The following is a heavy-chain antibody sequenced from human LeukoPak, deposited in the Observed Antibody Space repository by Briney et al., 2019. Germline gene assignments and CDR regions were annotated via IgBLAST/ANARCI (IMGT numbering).Heavy chain of an antibody. D-gene: IGHD1-1*01. Sequence: PSETLSLTCTVSGGSISSGSYYWSWIRQPAGKGLEWIGRIYASGSTNYNPSLKSRVTISVDTSKNQFSLKLSSVTAADTAVYYCARSLEGAEYYYYFYYMDVWGKGTTVTVSS. J-gene: IGHJ6*03. CDR2: IYASGST. CDR1: GGSISSGSYY. V-gene: IGHV4-61*02. CDR3: ARSLEGAEYYYYFYYMDV.